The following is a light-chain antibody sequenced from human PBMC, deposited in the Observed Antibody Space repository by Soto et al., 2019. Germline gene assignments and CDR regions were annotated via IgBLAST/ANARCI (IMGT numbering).Light chain of an antibody. J-gene: IGKJ2*01. CDR2: GAS. CDR1: QNINIY. Sequence: DIQMTQSPSSLSASVGDSVTITCRASQNINIYLNWYQQKPGKAPNLLIYGASTLHSGVPSRFRGSGSGTDFSLIINSLQPEDFATYFCRHSYTAPPFTFGQGTRLEI. CDR3: RHSYTAPPFT. V-gene: IGKV1-39*01.